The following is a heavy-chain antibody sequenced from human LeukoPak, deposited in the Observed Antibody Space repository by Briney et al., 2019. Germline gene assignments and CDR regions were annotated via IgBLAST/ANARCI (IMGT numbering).Heavy chain of an antibody. J-gene: IGHJ5*02. CDR1: GGSFTGYY. V-gene: IGHV4-34*01. CDR2: ISHRGST. CDR3: ARHNLGDIVVVPAAVNWFDP. D-gene: IGHD2-2*01. Sequence: SETLSLTCAVYGGSFTGYYWSWIRQPPGKGLEWIGEISHRGSTNYNPSLKSRVTISVDTSKNQFSLKLSSVTAADTAVYYCARHNLGDIVVVPAAVNWFDPWGQGTLVTVSS.